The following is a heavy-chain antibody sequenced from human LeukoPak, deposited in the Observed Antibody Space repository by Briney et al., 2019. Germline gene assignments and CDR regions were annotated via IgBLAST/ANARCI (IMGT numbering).Heavy chain of an antibody. Sequence: ASVKVSCKASGGTFSSYAISWVRQAPGQGLEWMGGIIPIFGTANYAQKFQGRVTITTDESTSTAYMELSSLRSEDTAVYYCARVLSYYFGAFDIWGQGTMVTVSS. CDR3: ARVLSYYFGAFDI. V-gene: IGHV1-69*05. D-gene: IGHD3-10*01. J-gene: IGHJ3*02. CDR1: GGTFSSYA. CDR2: IIPIFGTA.